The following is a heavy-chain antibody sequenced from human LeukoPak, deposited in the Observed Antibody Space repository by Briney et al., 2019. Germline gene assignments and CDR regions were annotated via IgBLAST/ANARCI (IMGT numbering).Heavy chain of an antibody. Sequence: ASVKVSCYTSGYTFTSYAIHWVRQAAGQRLEWMGWSSVGSVNTKYSQEFQGRVTITRDTSASTAYMELSSLRSEDTAVYYCARGSAYAMHVSRQGTTVTVSS. V-gene: IGHV1-3*02. CDR1: GYTFTSYA. CDR2: SSVGSVNT. CDR3: ARGSAYAMHV. J-gene: IGHJ6*01.